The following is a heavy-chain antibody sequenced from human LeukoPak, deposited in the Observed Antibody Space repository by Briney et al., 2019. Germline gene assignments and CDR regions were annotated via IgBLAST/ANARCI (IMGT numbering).Heavy chain of an antibody. V-gene: IGHV4-34*01. D-gene: IGHD2-2*01. CDR2: INHSGSP. Sequence: SETLSLTCAVYGGSFSGFYWGWIRHPPGKGLEWNGEINHSGSPNYNPSLKSRVTISVDTSKNQFSLKLSSVTAADTAVYYCAREGNPKGLVPAAIDFRLDYWGQGTLVTVSS. CDR3: AREGNPKGLVPAAIDFRLDY. J-gene: IGHJ4*02. CDR1: GGSFSGFY.